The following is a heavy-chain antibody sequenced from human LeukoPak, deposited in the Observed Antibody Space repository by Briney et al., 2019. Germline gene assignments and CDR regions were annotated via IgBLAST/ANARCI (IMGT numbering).Heavy chain of an antibody. CDR2: IYSGGST. Sequence: GGSLRLSCAASGFTVSSNYMSWVRQAAGKGLEWVSVIYSGGSTYYADSVKGRFTIPRDNSKNMLYLQMNSRRAEDTAVYYCAGYVGVLAAFDYWGQGTLVTVSS. V-gene: IGHV3-53*01. D-gene: IGHD2-15*01. CDR3: AGYVGVLAAFDY. CDR1: GFTVSSNY. J-gene: IGHJ4*02.